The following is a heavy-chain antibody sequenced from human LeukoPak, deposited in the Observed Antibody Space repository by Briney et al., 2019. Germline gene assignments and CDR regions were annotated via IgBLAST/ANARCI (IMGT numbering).Heavy chain of an antibody. CDR2: IYTSGST. J-gene: IGHJ6*03. CDR1: GGSISSGSYY. V-gene: IGHV4-61*02. CDR3: ARGRAYNWNSPFYYYYMDV. D-gene: IGHD1-20*01. Sequence: PSQTLSLTCTVSGGSISSGSYYWSWIRQPAGKGLEWIGRIYTSGSTNYNPSLKSRVTISVDTSKNQFSLKLSSVTAADTAVYYCARGRAYNWNSPFYYYYMDVWGKGTTVTVSS.